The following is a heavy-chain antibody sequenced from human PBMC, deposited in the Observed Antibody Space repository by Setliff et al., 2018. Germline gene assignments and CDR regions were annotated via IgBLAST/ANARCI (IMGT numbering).Heavy chain of an antibody. CDR2: INPNSGGT. CDR1: GYAFTGYY. Sequence: ASVKVSCKASGYAFTGYYIHWVRQAPGQGLEWMGRINPNSGGTNYAQKFQGRVTMTRDTSISTAYMELSRLTSDDTAVYFCARRPYDSSGYFNYWGQGTLVTVSS. D-gene: IGHD3-22*01. CDR3: ARRPYDSSGYFNY. V-gene: IGHV1-2*06. J-gene: IGHJ4*02.